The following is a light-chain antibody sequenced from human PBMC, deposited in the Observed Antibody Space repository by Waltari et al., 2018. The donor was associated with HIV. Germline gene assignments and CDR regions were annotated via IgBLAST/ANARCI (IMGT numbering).Light chain of an antibody. CDR2: DDS. CDR1: NIGSKS. J-gene: IGLJ2*01. Sequence: SYVLTQPPSVSVAPGQTARITCGGNNIGSKSVHWYQQKPGQAPVLVVYDDSCRPSGIPEGFSCSNSGNTATLTISRVEAGDEADYYCQVWDSSSDHTRVCGGGTKLTVL. V-gene: IGLV3-21*02. CDR3: QVWDSSSDHTRV.